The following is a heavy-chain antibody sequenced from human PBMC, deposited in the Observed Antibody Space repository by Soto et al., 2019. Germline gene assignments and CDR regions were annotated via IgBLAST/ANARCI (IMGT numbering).Heavy chain of an antibody. CDR2: ISYDGSNK. J-gene: IGHJ6*02. Sequence: GGSLRLSCAASRFTFSSYGMHWVRQAPGKGLEWVAVISYDGSNKYYADSVKGRFTISRDNSKNTLYLQMNSLRAEDTAVYYCAKGCPYYDILTGATDYYGMDVWGQGTTVTVSS. CDR1: RFTFSSYG. CDR3: AKGCPYYDILTGATDYYGMDV. D-gene: IGHD3-9*01. V-gene: IGHV3-30*18.